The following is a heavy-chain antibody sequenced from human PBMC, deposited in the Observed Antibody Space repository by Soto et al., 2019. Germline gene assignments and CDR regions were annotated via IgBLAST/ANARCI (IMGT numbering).Heavy chain of an antibody. V-gene: IGHV1-8*01. D-gene: IGHD2-15*01. CDR2: MNPNSGNT. Sequence: ASVKVSCQASGYTFTSYDINWVRQATGQGLEWMGWMNPNSGNTGYAQKFQGRVTMTRNTSISTAYMELSSLRSEDTAVYYCARGPTPSRPSGRWGQGTLVTVSS. CDR3: ARGPTPSRPSGR. J-gene: IGHJ4*02. CDR1: GYTFTSYD.